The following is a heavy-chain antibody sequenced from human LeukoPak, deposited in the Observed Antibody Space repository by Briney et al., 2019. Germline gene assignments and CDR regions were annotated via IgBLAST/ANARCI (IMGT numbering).Heavy chain of an antibody. D-gene: IGHD3-10*01. CDR1: GFTFSSYW. J-gene: IGHJ4*02. CDR2: IKQDGSEK. CDR3: AKGAGSYPFDY. V-gene: IGHV3-7*03. Sequence: GGSLRLSCAASGFTFSSYWMDWVRQAPGKGLEWVANIKQDGSEKYYVDSVKGRFTISRDNAKNTLYLQMNSLRAEDTALYYCAKGAGSYPFDYWGQGTLVTVSS.